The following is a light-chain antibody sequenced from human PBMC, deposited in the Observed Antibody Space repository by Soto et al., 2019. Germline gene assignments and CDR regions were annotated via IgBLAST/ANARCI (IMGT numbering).Light chain of an antibody. CDR1: SSNIGAGYD. CDR2: GNS. Sequence: QSAVTQPPSVSGAPGQRVTISCTGSSSNIGAGYDVHWYQQLPGTAPKLLIYGNSNRPSGVPDRFSGSKSGTSASLAITGLQAEDEADYYCQSYDSSLSVNYVFGTGTKLTVL. V-gene: IGLV1-40*01. CDR3: QSYDSSLSVNYV. J-gene: IGLJ1*01.